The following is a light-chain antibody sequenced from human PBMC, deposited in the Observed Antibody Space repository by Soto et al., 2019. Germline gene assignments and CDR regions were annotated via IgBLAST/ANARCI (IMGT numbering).Light chain of an antibody. CDR2: KAS. CDR1: QSVSSW. Sequence: DFQMTQSPSTLSASVGDRVTITCRASQSVSSWLAWYQQRPGKAPQLLIYKASSLQSGVPSRFSGSGSGTEITLTISSLRPDDFATYFCQQYYSYSSMYTFGQGTRLEIK. CDR3: QQYYSYSSMYT. J-gene: IGKJ2*01. V-gene: IGKV1-5*03.